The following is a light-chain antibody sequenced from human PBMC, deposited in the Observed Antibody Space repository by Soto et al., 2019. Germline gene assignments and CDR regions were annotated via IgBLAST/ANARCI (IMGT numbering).Light chain of an antibody. CDR2: EVI. CDR3: STYTSASTS. V-gene: IGLV2-14*01. CDR1: EVGAHRF. J-gene: IGLJ2*01. Sequence: QSALTQPASVSGSPGQSITISCTGTEVGAHRFVSWYQQVPGTAPKLLIYEVIKRPSGISPRFSGSKAGNTASLTISGLQADDEADYFCSTYTSASTSFGGGTKPTVL.